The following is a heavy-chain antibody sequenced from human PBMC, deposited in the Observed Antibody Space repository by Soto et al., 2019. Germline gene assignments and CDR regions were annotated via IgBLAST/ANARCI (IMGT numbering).Heavy chain of an antibody. V-gene: IGHV1-2*04. CDR2: IIPNSGGT. J-gene: IGHJ6*02. Sequence: EASVKVSCKASGYTFTGYYMHWVRQAPGQGLEWMGWIIPNSGGTNYAQKFQGWVTMTRDTSISTAYMELSRLRSDDTAVYYCARSEGSGSYIYYYYGMDFWGQGTTVTVSS. CDR3: ARSEGSGSYIYYYYGMDF. D-gene: IGHD3-10*01. CDR1: GYTFTGYY.